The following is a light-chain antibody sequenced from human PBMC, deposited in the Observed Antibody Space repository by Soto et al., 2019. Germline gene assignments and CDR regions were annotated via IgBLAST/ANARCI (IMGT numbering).Light chain of an antibody. V-gene: IGKV1-27*01. CDR2: AAS. CDR3: QKYDDAPLT. Sequence: DIQMTQSPSSLSASVGDRVTITCRAGQDINIYLAWYQQKPGKVPKLLISAASTLQSRVPSRFSGSGSGTDFTLTISSLQPEDVATYYCQKYDDAPLTFGGGTKVEIK. J-gene: IGKJ4*01. CDR1: QDINIY.